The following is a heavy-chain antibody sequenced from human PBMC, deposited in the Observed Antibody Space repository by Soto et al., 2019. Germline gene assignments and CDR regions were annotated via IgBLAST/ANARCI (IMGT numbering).Heavy chain of an antibody. CDR3: AREVESRRVGC. CDR2: MNPNSGNT. D-gene: IGHD3-3*01. CDR1: GYTFTSYD. Sequence: QVQLVQSGAEVKKPGASVKVSCKASGYTFTSYDINWVRQATGQGLEWMGWMNPNSGNTGYAQKFQGRVTMTRNTTISTADLELGSLGAEDRAVYDRAREVESRRVGCWGQGTLATVSP. V-gene: IGHV1-8*01. J-gene: IGHJ4*02.